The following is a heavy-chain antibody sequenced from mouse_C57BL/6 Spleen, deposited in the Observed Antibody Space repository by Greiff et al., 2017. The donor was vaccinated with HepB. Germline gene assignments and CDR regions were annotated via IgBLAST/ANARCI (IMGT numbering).Heavy chain of an antibody. CDR3: ALYYGNPPYYAMDY. V-gene: IGHV1-52*01. J-gene: IGHJ4*01. D-gene: IGHD2-1*01. CDR2: IDPSDSET. Sequence: QVQLQQPGAELVRPGSSVKLSCKASGYTFTSYWMHWVKQRPIQGLEWIGNIDPSDSETHYNQKFKDKATLTVDKSSSTAYMQRSSLTSEDSAVYYCALYYGNPPYYAMDYWGQGTSVTVSS. CDR1: GYTFTSYW.